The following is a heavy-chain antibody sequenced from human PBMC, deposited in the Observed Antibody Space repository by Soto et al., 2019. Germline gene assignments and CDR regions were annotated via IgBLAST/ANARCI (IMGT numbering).Heavy chain of an antibody. J-gene: IGHJ6*02. Sequence: SEPLSLTCAVCGGPLSGYYWSWIRQPPGKGLERVGEINHSGRTTYNPSLKIGVTIPVDTAKNQPSRNPTSLTAEDPAVTYGVRGCWGVSYYYYDGMDVWGQGTTVTVAS. D-gene: IGHD3-10*01. CDR2: INHSGRT. CDR1: GGPLSGYY. V-gene: IGHV4-34*01. CDR3: VRGCWGVSYYYYDGMDV.